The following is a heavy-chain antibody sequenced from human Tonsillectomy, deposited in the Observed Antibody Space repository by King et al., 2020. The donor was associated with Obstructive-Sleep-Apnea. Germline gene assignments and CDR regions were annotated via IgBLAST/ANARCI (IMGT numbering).Heavy chain of an antibody. CDR2: MNPNSGNT. J-gene: IGHJ6*02. Sequence: VQLVESGAEVRKPGASVKVSCKASGYTFTSYDIHWVRQTTGQGLEWMGWMNPNSGNTGYAQNFQGRVTMTRNTSMSTAYMELSSLTSDDTAVYYCARNWDYYDGIELLYGMDVWGQGTTVTVSS. V-gene: IGHV1-8*01. CDR1: GYTFTSYD. CDR3: ARNWDYYDGIELLYGMDV. D-gene: IGHD3-22*01.